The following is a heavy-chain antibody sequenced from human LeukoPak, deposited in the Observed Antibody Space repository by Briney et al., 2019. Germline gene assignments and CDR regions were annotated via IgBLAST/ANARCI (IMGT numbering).Heavy chain of an antibody. D-gene: IGHD4-17*01. J-gene: IGHJ4*02. CDR1: GFTFSSYE. V-gene: IGHV3-48*03. Sequence: GGSLRLSCAASGFTFSSYEMNWVRQAPGKGLEWVSYISSSGSTIYYADSVKGRFTISRDNTKNSLYLQMDSLTADDTAVYFCACLRGPSDYWGQGTLVTVPS. CDR3: ACLRGPSDY. CDR2: ISSSGSTI.